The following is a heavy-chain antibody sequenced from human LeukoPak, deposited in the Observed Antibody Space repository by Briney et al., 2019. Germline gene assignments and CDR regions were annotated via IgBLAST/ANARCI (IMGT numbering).Heavy chain of an antibody. J-gene: IGHJ4*02. CDR1: GFTFSNYW. CDR3: ARDRWGYSYGGD. V-gene: IGHV3-7*01. D-gene: IGHD5-18*01. CDR2: IKQDGTQK. Sequence: PGGSLRLSCAASGFTFSNYWMSWVRQAPGKGLEWGANIKQDGTQKFYVDSVKGRFTISRDNAKNSLYLQMNSLRAEDTAVYYCARDRWGYSYGGDWGQGILVTVSS.